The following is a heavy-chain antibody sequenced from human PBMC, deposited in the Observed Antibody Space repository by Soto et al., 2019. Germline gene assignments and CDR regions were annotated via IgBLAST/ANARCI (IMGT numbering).Heavy chain of an antibody. J-gene: IGHJ6*03. V-gene: IGHV1-3*01. CDR2: INAGNGNT. Sequence: QVQLVQSGAEVEKPGASVKVSCKASGYTFTNYAVHWVRQAPGQRLEWMGWINAGNGNTRFSQNFVGRVTITRDTSARTVYMELSSLRSEDTAVYYCARGHLAVVPVASWFYYMDVWGKGTTVTVSS. CDR1: GYTFTNYA. CDR3: ARGHLAVVPVASWFYYMDV. D-gene: IGHD2-2*01.